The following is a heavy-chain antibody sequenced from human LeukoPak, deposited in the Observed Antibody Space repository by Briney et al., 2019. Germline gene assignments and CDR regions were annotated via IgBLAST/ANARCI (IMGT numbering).Heavy chain of an antibody. Sequence: PSGGSLRLSCAASGFTFSSYGMHWVRQAPGKGLEWVAVIWYDGRNKYYADSVKGRFTISRDNAKNSLYLQMNSLRAEDTAVYYRASWAYNWKSHDAFDIWGQGTMVTVSS. J-gene: IGHJ3*02. CDR3: ASWAYNWKSHDAFDI. D-gene: IGHD1-20*01. CDR2: IWYDGRNK. CDR1: GFTFSSYG. V-gene: IGHV3-33*03.